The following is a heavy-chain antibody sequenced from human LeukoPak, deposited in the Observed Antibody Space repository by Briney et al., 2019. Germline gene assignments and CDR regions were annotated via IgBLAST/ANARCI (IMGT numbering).Heavy chain of an antibody. J-gene: IGHJ4*02. CDR2: IKHDGSEA. D-gene: IGHD3-10*01. CDR1: EFTFNRYW. Sequence: GGSLRLSCAASEFTFNRYWMSWVRQAPGKGPQCVANIKHDGSEAHYVDSVKGRFTISRDNAKSSLSLQMNSLNVDDTGVYFCTRDALFGSGRTHLDFWSQGTLVSVSS. CDR3: TRDALFGSGRTHLDF. V-gene: IGHV3-7*04.